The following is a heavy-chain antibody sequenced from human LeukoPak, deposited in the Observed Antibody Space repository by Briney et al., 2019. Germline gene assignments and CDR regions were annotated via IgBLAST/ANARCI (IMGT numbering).Heavy chain of an antibody. J-gene: IGHJ4*02. CDR3: ARSQRSMVRGVIPY. CDR1: GGSFSGYY. CDR2: INYSGST. Sequence: SETLSLTCAVYGGSFSGYYWSWIRQPPGKGLEWIGEINYSGSTNYNPSLKSRVTISVDTSKNQFSLKLSSVTAADTAVYYCARSQRSMVRGVIPYWGQGTLVTVSS. V-gene: IGHV4-34*01. D-gene: IGHD3-10*01.